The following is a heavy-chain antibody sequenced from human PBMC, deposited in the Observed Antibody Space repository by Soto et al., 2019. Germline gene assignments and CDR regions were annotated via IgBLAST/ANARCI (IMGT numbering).Heavy chain of an antibody. CDR3: AKGLLATVAITLTSDAFNT. J-gene: IGHJ3*02. Sequence: VGSLRLSCASSGFSFTTYVMHCVRHSPGKWLEWVAVISHDGSYKYYGDAVKGRFTISRDPSKNAVYLERNRLRPEDTAVSYCAKGLLATVAITLTSDAFNTWRQGTMGIVS. CDR2: ISHDGSYK. D-gene: IGHD3-10*01. CDR1: GFSFTTYV. V-gene: IGHV3-30*18.